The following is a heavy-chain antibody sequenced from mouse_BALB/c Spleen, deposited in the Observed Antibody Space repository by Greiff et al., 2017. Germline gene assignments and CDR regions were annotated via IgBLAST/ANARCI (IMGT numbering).Heavy chain of an antibody. J-gene: IGHJ4*01. CDR3: ARSSSPYYVIYYYAMDY. CDR1: GYTFTNYW. Sequence: QVHVKQSGAELVRPGTSVKISCKASGYTFTNYWLGWVKQRPGHGLEWIGDIYPGGGYTNYNEKFKGKATLTADTSSSTAYMQLSSLTSEDSAVYFCARSSSPYYVIYYYAMDYWGQGTSVTVSS. D-gene: IGHD2-10*01. V-gene: IGHV1-63*02. CDR2: IYPGGGYT.